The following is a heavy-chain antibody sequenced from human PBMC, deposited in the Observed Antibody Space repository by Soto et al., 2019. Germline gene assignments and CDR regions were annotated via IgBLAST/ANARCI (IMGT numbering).Heavy chain of an antibody. J-gene: IGHJ5*02. CDR1: GYTFTGYY. V-gene: IGHV1-2*04. CDR2: INPNSGGT. CDR3: ARDKVRYYGSGSYSWFAP. Sequence: QVQLVQSGAEVKKPGASVKVSCKASGYTFTGYYMHWVRQAPGQGLEWMGWINPNSGGTNYAQKFQGWVTITRDTSLSTAYMELRRLRSDDTAVYYCARDKVRYYGSGSYSWFAPWGQGTLVTVSS. D-gene: IGHD3-10*01.